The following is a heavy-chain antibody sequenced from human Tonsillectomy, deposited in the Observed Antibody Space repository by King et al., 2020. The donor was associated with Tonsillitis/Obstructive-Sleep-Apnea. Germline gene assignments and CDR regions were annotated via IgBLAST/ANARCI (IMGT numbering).Heavy chain of an antibody. CDR1: GFTFRTYT. CDR3: VRESRTYYDILTGLYFDY. Sequence: VQLVESGGGVVQPGRSLRLSCAASGFTFRTYTMHWGRQAPGKGLERVAVISYYGTNKYYADSVKGRFTISRDNSKNTLYLQMNSRRTEDTAVYYCVRESRTYYDILTGLYFDYWGQGTLVTVSS. V-gene: IGHV3-30*01. D-gene: IGHD3-9*01. J-gene: IGHJ4*02. CDR2: ISYYGTNK.